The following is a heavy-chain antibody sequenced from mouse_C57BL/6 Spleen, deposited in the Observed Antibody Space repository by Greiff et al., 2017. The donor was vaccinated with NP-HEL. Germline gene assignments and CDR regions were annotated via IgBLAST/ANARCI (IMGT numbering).Heavy chain of an antibody. D-gene: IGHD2-5*01. Sequence: VMLVESGPGLVAPSQSLSITCTVSGFSLTSYGVHWVRQPPGKGLEWLVVIWSDGSTTYNSALKSRLSISKDNSKSQVFLKMNSLQTDDTAMYYCAREAGYSNYFSWFAYWGQGTLVTVSA. V-gene: IGHV2-6*03. J-gene: IGHJ3*01. CDR2: IWSDGST. CDR3: AREAGYSNYFSWFAY. CDR1: GFSLTSYG.